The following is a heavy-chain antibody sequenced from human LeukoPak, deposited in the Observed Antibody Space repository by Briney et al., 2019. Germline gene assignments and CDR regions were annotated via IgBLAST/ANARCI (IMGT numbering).Heavy chain of an antibody. CDR2: ISYDGSNK. D-gene: IGHD2-15*01. Sequence: PGGSLRLSCAASGFTFSSYAMHWVRQAPGKGLEWVAVISYDGSNKYYADSVKGRFTISRDNSKNTLYLQMNSLRAEDTAVYYCARDREGVYCSGGSCHSFWFDPWGQGTLVTVSS. CDR1: GFTFSSYA. V-gene: IGHV3-30-3*01. J-gene: IGHJ5*02. CDR3: ARDREGVYCSGGSCHSFWFDP.